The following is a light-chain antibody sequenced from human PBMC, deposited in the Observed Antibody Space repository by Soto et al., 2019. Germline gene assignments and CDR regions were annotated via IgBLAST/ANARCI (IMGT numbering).Light chain of an antibody. V-gene: IGKV1-39*01. CDR3: QQYETYPWT. CDR2: AAS. CDR1: QTIHTY. Sequence: DIQMTQSPTSLPASIGDRVTITCRASQTIHTYLNWYQQKPGKAPKLLIYAASNLQSEVPSRFSGSGSGTDFTLTISSLQPEDFAAYYCQQYETYPWTFGQGTKVDIK. J-gene: IGKJ1*01.